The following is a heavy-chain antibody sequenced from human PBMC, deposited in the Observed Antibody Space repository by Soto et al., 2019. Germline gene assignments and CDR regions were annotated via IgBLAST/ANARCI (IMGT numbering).Heavy chain of an antibody. CDR3: ASQKTVIRGPLSSNWFDP. Sequence: PGESLKISCKGYGYTFTDYWIGWVRQMPGKGLELIGLIYPGDSDTRYSPSFQGRVTISADKSISTAFLQWSSLRASDTAMYYCASQKTVIRGPLSSNWFDPWGQGTRVTV. CDR1: GYTFTDYW. D-gene: IGHD1-1*01. V-gene: IGHV5-51*01. J-gene: IGHJ5*02. CDR2: IYPGDSDT.